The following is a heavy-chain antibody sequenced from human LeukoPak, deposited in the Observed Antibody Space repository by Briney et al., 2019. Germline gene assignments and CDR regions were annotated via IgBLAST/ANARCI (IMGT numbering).Heavy chain of an antibody. CDR1: GSTFSSYW. J-gene: IGHJ4*02. CDR3: ARDQGSFDY. V-gene: IGHV3-74*01. CDR2: IHSDGIGT. Sequence: QPGGSLRLSCAASGSTFSSYWMHWIRQAPGKGLVWVSRIHSDGIGTSYADSVRGRFTISRDNAKNTVYLQMNSLRAEDTAVYYCARDQGSFDYWGQGTLVTVSS.